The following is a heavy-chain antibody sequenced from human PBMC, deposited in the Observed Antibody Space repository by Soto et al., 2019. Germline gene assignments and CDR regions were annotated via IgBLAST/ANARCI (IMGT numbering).Heavy chain of an antibody. Sequence: GGSLRLSCAASGFTFSSYAMSWVRQAPGQGLEWVSAISGSGGSTYYADSVKGRFTISRDDSKNTLYLQMNSLKTEDTAVYYCTTVRSARPHAAMGYGMDVWGQGTTVTVSS. CDR3: TTVRSARPHAAMGYGMDV. CDR1: GFTFSSYA. J-gene: IGHJ6*02. D-gene: IGHD5-18*01. CDR2: ISGSGGST. V-gene: IGHV3-23*01.